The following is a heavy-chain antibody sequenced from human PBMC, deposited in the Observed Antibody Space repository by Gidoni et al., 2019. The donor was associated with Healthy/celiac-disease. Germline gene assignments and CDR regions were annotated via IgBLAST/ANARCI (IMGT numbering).Heavy chain of an antibody. J-gene: IGHJ6*02. Sequence: QVQLKQWGAGLLKPSETLSLTCAVYGGSFSGYYGSWIRQPPGKGLECIGEINHSGSTNYNPSLKSRVTISVDTSKNQFSLKLSSVTAADTAVYYCARASTWIYYGMDVWGQGPTVTVSS. CDR2: INHSGST. CDR3: ARASTWIYYGMDV. D-gene: IGHD5-12*01. CDR1: GGSFSGYY. V-gene: IGHV4-34*01.